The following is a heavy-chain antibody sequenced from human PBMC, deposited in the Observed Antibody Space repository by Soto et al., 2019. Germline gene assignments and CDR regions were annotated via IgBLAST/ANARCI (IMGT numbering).Heavy chain of an antibody. CDR2: IIPIFGTA. CDR1: GGTFSSYA. CDR3: ARVGGSYYYYYGMDV. J-gene: IGHJ6*02. D-gene: IGHD1-26*01. Sequence: ASVKVSCKASGGTFSSYAISWVRQAPGQGLEWMGGIIPIFGTANYAQKFQGRVTITADKSTSTAYMELSSLRSEDTAVYYCARVGGSYYYYYGMDVWGQGTTVTVSS. V-gene: IGHV1-69*06.